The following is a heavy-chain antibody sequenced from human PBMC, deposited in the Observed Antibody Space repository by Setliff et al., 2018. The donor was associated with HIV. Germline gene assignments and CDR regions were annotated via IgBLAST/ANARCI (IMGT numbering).Heavy chain of an antibody. CDR3: ARYTSKVDWFDP. V-gene: IGHV4-39*01. Sequence: SETLSLTCTVSGASVNSNNYYWGWIRQPPGKGLEWIAIIHYNGRTYYDPSLKSRVTIFVDTSKTQFYLKLRSVTASDTAVYYCARYTSKVDWFDPWGQGTLVTVSS. D-gene: IGHD2-2*02. CDR2: IHYNGRT. J-gene: IGHJ5*02. CDR1: GASVNSNNYY.